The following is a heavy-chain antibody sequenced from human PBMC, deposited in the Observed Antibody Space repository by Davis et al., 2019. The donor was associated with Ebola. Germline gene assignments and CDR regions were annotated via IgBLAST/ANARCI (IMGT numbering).Heavy chain of an antibody. D-gene: IGHD3-3*01. CDR1: GFTFSSYW. CDR3: ARVYYDFWSGYFDY. J-gene: IGHJ4*02. Sequence: GESLKISCAASGFTFSSYWMHWVRQAPGKGLVWVSRINSDGSSTSYADSVKGRFTISRDNAKNTLYLQMNSLRAEDTAVYYCARVYYDFWSGYFDYWGQGTLVTVSS. CDR2: INSDGSST. V-gene: IGHV3-74*01.